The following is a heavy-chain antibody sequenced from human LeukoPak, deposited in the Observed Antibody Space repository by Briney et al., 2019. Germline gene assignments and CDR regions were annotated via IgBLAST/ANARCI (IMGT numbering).Heavy chain of an antibody. CDR2: ISSSSSYI. CDR1: GFTFSTYS. V-gene: IGHV3-21*01. D-gene: IGHD6-6*01. CDR3: AKDLDGSSSNP. Sequence: GGSLRLSCTASGFTFSTYSMNWVRQAPGKGLEWVSSISSSSSYIYYADSVKGRFTISRDNAKNSLSLQMNSLRAEDTAVYYCAKDLDGSSSNPWGQGTLVTVSS. J-gene: IGHJ5*02.